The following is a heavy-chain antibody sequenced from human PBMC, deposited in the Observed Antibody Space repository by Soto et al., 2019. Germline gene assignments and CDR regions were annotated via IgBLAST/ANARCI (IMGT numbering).Heavy chain of an antibody. CDR3: ARVRASGWHVDGRDYFDS. Sequence: PGGSLRLSCAASGFTFSNYYVTWIRQAPGKGLECLSYISSREVTVYYADSVKGRFTLSRDNTKNSLYRQMTTLRDEDTAVYYCARVRASGWHVDGRDYFDSWGQGTLVTVSS. J-gene: IGHJ4*02. V-gene: IGHV3-11*01. CDR1: GFTFSNYY. D-gene: IGHD6-19*01. CDR2: ISSREVTV.